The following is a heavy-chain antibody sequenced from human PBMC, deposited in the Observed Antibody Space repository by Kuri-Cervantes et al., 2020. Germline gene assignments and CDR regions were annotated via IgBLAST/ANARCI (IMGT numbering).Heavy chain of an antibody. J-gene: IGHJ6*02. CDR1: GFTVSSNY. Sequence: GGSLRLSCAASGFTVSSNYMSWVRQAPGKGLEWVSVIYSGGSTYYADSVKGRFTISRDNSKNTLYLQMNSLRAEDTAVYYCARDRKPGGYYYGMDVWGQGTTVTVSS. V-gene: IGHV3-66*01. CDR2: IYSGGST. CDR3: ARDRKPGGYYYGMDV. D-gene: IGHD3-10*01.